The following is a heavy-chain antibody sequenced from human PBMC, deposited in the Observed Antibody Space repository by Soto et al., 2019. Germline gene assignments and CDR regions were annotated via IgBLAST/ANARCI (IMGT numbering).Heavy chain of an antibody. CDR1: GGSVSSSNW. V-gene: IGHV4-4*02. D-gene: IGHD2-21*02. Sequence: LSLTCAVSGGSVSSSNWWSWVRQPPGKGLEWIGEIYHSGSTNYNPSLKSRVTISVDKSKNQFSLKLSSVTAADTAVYYCARDRSFVTPYGMDVWGQGTTVTVSS. J-gene: IGHJ6*02. CDR3: ARDRSFVTPYGMDV. CDR2: IYHSGST.